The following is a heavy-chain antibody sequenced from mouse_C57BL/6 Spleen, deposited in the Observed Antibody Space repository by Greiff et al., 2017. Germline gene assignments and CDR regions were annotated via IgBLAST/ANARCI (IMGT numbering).Heavy chain of an antibody. CDR1: GYTFTSYW. D-gene: IGHD2-4*01. Sequence: VQLQQPGAELVRPGSSVKLSCKASGYTFTSYWMHWVKQRPIQGLEWIGNIDPSDSETHYNQKFKDKATLTVDKSSSTAYMQLSSLTSEDSAAYYYARGAYDYGCGYCGQGTTLTVSS. CDR3: ARGAYDYGCGY. J-gene: IGHJ2*01. V-gene: IGHV1-52*01. CDR2: IDPSDSET.